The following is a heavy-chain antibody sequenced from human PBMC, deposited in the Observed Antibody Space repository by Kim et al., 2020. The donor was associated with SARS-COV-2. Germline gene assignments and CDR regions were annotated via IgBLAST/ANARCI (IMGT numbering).Heavy chain of an antibody. V-gene: IGHV1-18*01. J-gene: IGHJ4*02. Sequence: AQKLQGRVTMTTDTSTSTAYMELRSLRSDDTDVYYCARDDYYDSSDGFDYWGQGTLVTVSS. CDR3: ARDDYYDSSDGFDY. D-gene: IGHD3-22*01.